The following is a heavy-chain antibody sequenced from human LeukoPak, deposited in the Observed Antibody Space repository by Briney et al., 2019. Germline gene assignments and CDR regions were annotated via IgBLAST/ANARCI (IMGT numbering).Heavy chain of an antibody. Sequence: ASVKVSCKASGYTFTGYYMHWVRQAPGQGLEWMGWINPNSGGTNYAQKFQGRVTMTRDTSISTAYMELSSLRSEDTAVYYCARSSSDGGPTRGPFDYWGQGTLVTVSS. D-gene: IGHD4-23*01. CDR1: GYTFTGYY. J-gene: IGHJ4*02. CDR3: ARSSSDGGPTRGPFDY. V-gene: IGHV1-2*02. CDR2: INPNSGGT.